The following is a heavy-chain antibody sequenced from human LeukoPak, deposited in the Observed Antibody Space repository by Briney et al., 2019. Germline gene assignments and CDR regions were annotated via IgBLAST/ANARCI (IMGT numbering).Heavy chain of an antibody. CDR2: IRAYNGDT. J-gene: IGHJ5*02. D-gene: IGHD3-22*01. Sequence: ASVKVSCKASGYTFTSYGISWVRQAPGQGLEWMGWIRAYNGDTNYAQKLQGRVTMTTETSTSRDYMEMRSLRSDDTAVYYCARTSYDTSGYSSWFDPWGQGTLVTVSS. V-gene: IGHV1-18*01. CDR3: ARTSYDTSGYSSWFDP. CDR1: GYTFTSYG.